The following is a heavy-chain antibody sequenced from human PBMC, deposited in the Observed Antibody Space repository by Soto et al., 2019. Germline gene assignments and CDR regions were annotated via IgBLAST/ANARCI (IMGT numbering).Heavy chain of an antibody. Sequence: PGGSLRLSCEASGFTFSSYPMQWVRQAPGKGLEWVTVISYDGGNQYYADSVKGRFTISRDNSKDTLYLQMHSLRSDDTAVYFCARGPITQTSFIDHWGQGTLVTVSS. CDR1: GFTFSSYP. CDR3: ARGPITQTSFIDH. CDR2: ISYDGGNQ. J-gene: IGHJ4*02. D-gene: IGHD1-20*01. V-gene: IGHV3-30-3*01.